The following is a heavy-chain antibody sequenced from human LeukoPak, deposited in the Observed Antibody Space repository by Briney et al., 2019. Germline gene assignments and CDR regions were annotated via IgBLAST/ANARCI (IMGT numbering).Heavy chain of an antibody. CDR1: GVTLNNYA. J-gene: IGHJ4*02. D-gene: IGHD3-10*01. V-gene: IGHV1-69*13. CDR2: TVPVFATT. Sequence: ASVKVSCKASGVTLNNYAISWVRQAPGQGLEWMGRTVPVFATTTYAQKFQGRVMITAGESTSTVHMELSSLTAEDTALYYCARPYGPGNYINLGLDFWGQGTLVTVS. CDR3: ARPYGPGNYINLGLDF.